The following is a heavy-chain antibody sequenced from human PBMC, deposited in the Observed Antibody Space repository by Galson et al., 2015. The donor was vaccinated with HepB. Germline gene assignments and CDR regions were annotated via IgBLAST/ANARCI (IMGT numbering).Heavy chain of an antibody. CDR3: AKGTTMVRGGIDY. Sequence: SLRLSCAASGFTFSSYGMHWVRQAPGKGLEWVAFIRYDGSNKYYADSVKGRFTISRDDSKNTLYLQMNSLRAEDTAVYYCAKGTTMVRGGIDYWGQGTLVTVSS. V-gene: IGHV3-30*02. D-gene: IGHD3-10*01. CDR2: IRYDGSNK. J-gene: IGHJ4*02. CDR1: GFTFSSYG.